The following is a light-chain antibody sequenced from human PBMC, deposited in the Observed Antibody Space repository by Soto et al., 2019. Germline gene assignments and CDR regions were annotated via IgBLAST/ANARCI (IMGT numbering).Light chain of an antibody. CDR2: GTS. V-gene: IGKV3-20*01. J-gene: IGKJ3*01. CDR1: QSISGTY. Sequence: EVVLTQSPGTLSLSPGERATLSCRTSQSISGTYLAWYQQKPGQAPRLLMSGTSRRATGIPDRFSGSESGTDFTLSISRLEPEDFAVYYCQHYGDSPPFTFGPGTKVDIK. CDR3: QHYGDSPPFT.